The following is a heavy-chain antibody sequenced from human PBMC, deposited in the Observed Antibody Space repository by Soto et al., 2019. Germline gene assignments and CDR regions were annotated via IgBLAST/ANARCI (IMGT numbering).Heavy chain of an antibody. J-gene: IGHJ2*01. Sequence: QITLKESGPTLVKPTQTLTLTCTFSGFSLSTSGVGVGWIRQPPGKALEWLVLIYWDDDKRYSPSLKSRLTITKDTSKNQVVLTMTNMDPVDTATYYCAYRHSGDYDGYDWYFDLWGRGTLVTVSS. CDR1: GFSLSTSGVG. CDR3: AYRHSGDYDGYDWYFDL. D-gene: IGHD4-17*01. V-gene: IGHV2-5*02. CDR2: IYWDDDK.